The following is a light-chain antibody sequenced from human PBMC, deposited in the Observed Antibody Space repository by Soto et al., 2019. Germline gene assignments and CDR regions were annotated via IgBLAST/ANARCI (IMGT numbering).Light chain of an antibody. J-gene: IGKJ5*01. V-gene: IGKV3-11*01. CDR2: DAS. CDR3: QQLNSYPIT. Sequence: EIVLTQSPATLSLSPGERATLSCRASQSVKTFLVWYQQRPGQAPRLLIYDASHRAAGIPARFSGSGSGTDFTLTISSLQPEDFATYFCQQLNSYPITFGQGTRLEIK. CDR1: QSVKTF.